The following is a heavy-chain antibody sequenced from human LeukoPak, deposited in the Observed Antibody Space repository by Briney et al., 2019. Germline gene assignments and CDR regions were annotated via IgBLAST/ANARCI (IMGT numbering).Heavy chain of an antibody. V-gene: IGHV1-8*01. CDR1: GYTFTSYD. J-gene: IGHJ4*02. CDR2: MNPNSGNT. CDR3: ARGGIAAGHFDY. D-gene: IGHD6-13*01. Sequence: ASVKVSCKASGYTFTSYDINWVRQATGQGLEWMGWMNPNSGNTGYAQKFQGRVTMTRNTSISTAYMELSSLRSEDTAVYYCARGGIAAGHFDYWGQGTLVTVSS.